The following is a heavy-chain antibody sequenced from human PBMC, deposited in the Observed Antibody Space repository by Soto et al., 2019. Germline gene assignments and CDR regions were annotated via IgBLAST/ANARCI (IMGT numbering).Heavy chain of an antibody. D-gene: IGHD3-3*01. CDR3: ATMWTIRTVVGFYYYVMDD. CDR2: IIPTLNTV. Sequence: QVQLVQSGAEVKKPGSSVKVSCKASGGSFSSHAVSWVRQAPGEGLEWMGAIIPTLNTVTYAPKFQGRVTIRAVESTGTATIELTSLLSEDTAFSYCATMWTIRTVVGFYYYVMDDWGQGTTVSVSS. V-gene: IGHV1-69*11. CDR1: GGSFSSHA. J-gene: IGHJ6*02.